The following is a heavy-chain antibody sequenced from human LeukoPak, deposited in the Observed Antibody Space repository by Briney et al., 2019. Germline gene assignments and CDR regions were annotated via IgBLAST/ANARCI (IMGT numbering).Heavy chain of an antibody. Sequence: PGRSLRLSCAASGFIFSTYGFYGVRQAPGKGLEWVALISYDGSDEYYADSVKGRFTISRDNSQNTLYLQMNSLRVDDAAVYYCARGVPPDYWGQGTLVTVSS. CDR3: ARGVPPDY. CDR2: ISYDGSDE. CDR1: GFIFSTYG. J-gene: IGHJ4*02. V-gene: IGHV3-33*05.